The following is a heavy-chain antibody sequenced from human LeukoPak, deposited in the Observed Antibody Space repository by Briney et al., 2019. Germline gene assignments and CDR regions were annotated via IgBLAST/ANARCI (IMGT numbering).Heavy chain of an antibody. V-gene: IGHV3-48*01. D-gene: IGHD3-22*01. Sequence: GGSLRLSCAASGFSFSTYSMNWVRQAPGKGLEWVSYISTSGRPMYYTDSVKGRFTTSRDNARNSLYLQMNSLRAEDTAVYYCAKEDYDKTKSWGQGTLVTVSS. CDR1: GFSFSTYS. CDR2: ISTSGRPM. J-gene: IGHJ5*02. CDR3: AKEDYDKTKS.